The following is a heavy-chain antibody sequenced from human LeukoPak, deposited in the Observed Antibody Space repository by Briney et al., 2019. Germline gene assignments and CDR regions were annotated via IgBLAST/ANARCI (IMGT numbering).Heavy chain of an antibody. J-gene: IGHJ4*02. Sequence: GGSLRLSCAASGFTFSSYWMSWVRQAPGKGLEWVANIKQDGSEKYYVDSVKGRFTISRDNAKNSLYLQMNSLRAEDTAVYYCARQITIFGAWSFDYWGQGTLVTVSS. V-gene: IGHV3-7*03. CDR3: ARQITIFGAWSFDY. D-gene: IGHD3-3*01. CDR1: GFTFSSYW. CDR2: IKQDGSEK.